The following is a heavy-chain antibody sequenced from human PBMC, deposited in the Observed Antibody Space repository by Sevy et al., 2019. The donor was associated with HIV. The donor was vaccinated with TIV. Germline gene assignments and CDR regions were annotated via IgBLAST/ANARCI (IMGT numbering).Heavy chain of an antibody. D-gene: IGHD1-7*01. J-gene: IGHJ6*02. Sequence: SVKVSCKASGYTFTDDYLHWVRQVPGLGLEWMGRVYPNSGGTNYARKFQGRVTMTRDTSISTAYMELSRLRFDDTAVYYCARDGGGGTTNSGMDVWGQGTTVTVSS. CDR3: ARDGGGGTTNSGMDV. CDR1: GYTFTDDY. CDR2: VYPNSGGT. V-gene: IGHV1-2*06.